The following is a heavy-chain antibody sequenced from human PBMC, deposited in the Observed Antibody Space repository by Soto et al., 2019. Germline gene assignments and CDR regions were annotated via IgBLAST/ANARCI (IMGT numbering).Heavy chain of an antibody. V-gene: IGHV4-30-4*01. CDR3: ASTGRDYYDSSGYYYFDY. Sequence: PSETLSLTCTVSGGSISSGDYYWSWIRQPPGKGLEWIGYIYYSGSTYYNPSLKSRVTISVDTSKNQFSLKLSSVTAADTAVYYCASTGRDYYDSSGYYYFDYWGQGTLVTVSS. J-gene: IGHJ4*02. D-gene: IGHD3-22*01. CDR1: GGSISSGDYY. CDR2: IYYSGST.